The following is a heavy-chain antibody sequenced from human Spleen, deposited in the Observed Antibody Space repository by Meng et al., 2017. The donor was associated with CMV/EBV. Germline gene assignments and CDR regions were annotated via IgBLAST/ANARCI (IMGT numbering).Heavy chain of an antibody. CDR3: ARGEYQLRYKY. Sequence: SETLSLTCTVSGGSISSSSYCWGWIRQPPGKGLEWIGSLYYSGSTYYNPSLKSRVTISLDTSKNHFSLKLSSVTAADTAVYYCARGEYQLRYKYWGQGTLVTVSS. D-gene: IGHD2-2*01. V-gene: IGHV4-39*02. CDR1: GGSISSSSYC. CDR2: LYYSGST. J-gene: IGHJ4*02.